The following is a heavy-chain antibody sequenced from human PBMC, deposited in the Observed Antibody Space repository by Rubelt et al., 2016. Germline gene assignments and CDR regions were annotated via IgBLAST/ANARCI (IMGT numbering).Heavy chain of an antibody. Sequence: QVQLQESGPGLVKPSETLSLTCTVSGGSISSYYWSWIRQPPGKGLEWIGYIYYSGSTNYNPSLKSRVTISVDTSKNQFSLKLSSVTAADTAVYYCARGRLLGYSYGYDYWGQGALVTVSS. CDR2: IYYSGST. J-gene: IGHJ4*02. CDR1: GGSISSYY. V-gene: IGHV4-59*01. D-gene: IGHD5-18*01. CDR3: ARGRLLGYSYGYDY.